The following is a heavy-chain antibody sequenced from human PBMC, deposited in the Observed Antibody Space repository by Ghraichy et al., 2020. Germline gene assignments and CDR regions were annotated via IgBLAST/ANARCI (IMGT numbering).Heavy chain of an antibody. CDR2: ITWDGEST. J-gene: IGHJ2*01. CDR3: AGERNKYFVF. V-gene: IGHV3-43D*03. CDR1: GFTFDDYA. Sequence: LSLTCAASGFTFDDYAMHWVRQTPGRGLEWVSLITWDGESTFYADSVRGRFTISRDNSKDSLYLQMNSLRAEDAALYYCAGERNKYFVFWGRGTLVTVAS.